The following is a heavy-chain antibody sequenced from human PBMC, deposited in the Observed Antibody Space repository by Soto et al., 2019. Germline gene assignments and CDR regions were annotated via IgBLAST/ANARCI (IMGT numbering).Heavy chain of an antibody. J-gene: IGHJ5*02. D-gene: IGHD1-26*01. Sequence: SETLSLTCTVSGGSITSSSYYWGWIRQPPGKGLEWIGSIYYSGSTYYNPSLKSRVTISVDTSKNQFSLKLSSVTAADTAVYYCATQEVGGSYVYRFDPWGQGTLVTVSS. CDR3: ATQEVGGSYVYRFDP. V-gene: IGHV4-39*01. CDR2: IYYSGST. CDR1: GGSITSSSYY.